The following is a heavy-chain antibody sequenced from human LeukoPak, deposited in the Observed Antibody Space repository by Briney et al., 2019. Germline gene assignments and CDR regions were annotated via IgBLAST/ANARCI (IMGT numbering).Heavy chain of an antibody. J-gene: IGHJ6*03. CDR1: GFTLSSYA. Sequence: GGSLRLSCAASGFTLSSYAMSWVRQAPGKGLEWVSAISGSGGSTYYADSVKGRFTISRDNSKNTLYLQMNSLRAEDTAVYYCAKSGGYNYYYYMDVGGKGTTVTVSS. CDR2: ISGSGGST. V-gene: IGHV3-23*01. CDR3: AKSGGYNYYYYMDV. D-gene: IGHD3-22*01.